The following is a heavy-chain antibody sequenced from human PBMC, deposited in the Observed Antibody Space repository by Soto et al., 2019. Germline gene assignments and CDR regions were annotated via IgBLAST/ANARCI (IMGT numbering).Heavy chain of an antibody. V-gene: IGHV4-31*03. D-gene: IGHD6-6*01. CDR2: NYYSGIT. CDR3: ARGSSIAGLYYGMDV. Sequence: SQTLSLTCTVSGGSISSGGYYWTWIRQHPGKGLEWIGYNYYSGITYYNPSLKSRVTISLDTSKNQFSLKLSSVTAADTAVYYCARGSSIAGLYYGMDVWGQGTTVTVSS. J-gene: IGHJ6*02. CDR1: GGSISSGGYY.